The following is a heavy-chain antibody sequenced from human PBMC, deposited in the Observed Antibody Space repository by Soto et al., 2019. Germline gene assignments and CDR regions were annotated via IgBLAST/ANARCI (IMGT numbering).Heavy chain of an antibody. CDR3: AKAGYSYAPGY. CDR2: ISYDGSNK. D-gene: IGHD5-18*01. Sequence: GGSLRLSCAASGFTLSSYGMHWVRQAPGKGLERVAVISYDGSNKYYADSVKGRFTISRDNSKNTLYLQMNSLRAEDTAVYYCAKAGYSYAPGYWGQGTLVTVSS. CDR1: GFTLSSYG. J-gene: IGHJ4*02. V-gene: IGHV3-30*18.